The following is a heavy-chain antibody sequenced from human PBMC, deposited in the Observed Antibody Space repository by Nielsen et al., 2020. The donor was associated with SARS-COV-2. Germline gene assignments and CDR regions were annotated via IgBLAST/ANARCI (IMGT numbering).Heavy chain of an antibody. V-gene: IGHV1-8*02. J-gene: IGHJ6*02. D-gene: IGHD6-13*01. CDR2: MNPNSGNT. Sequence: ASVKVSCKASGYTFTGYYMHWVRQAPGQGLEWMGWMNPNSGNTGYAQKFQGRVTMTRNTSISTAYMELSSLRSEDTAVYYCARAGGSSLYYYYGMDVWGQGTTVTVSS. CDR3: ARAGGSSLYYYYGMDV. CDR1: GYTFTGYY.